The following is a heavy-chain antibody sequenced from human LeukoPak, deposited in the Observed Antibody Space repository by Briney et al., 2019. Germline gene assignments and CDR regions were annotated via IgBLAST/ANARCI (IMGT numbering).Heavy chain of an antibody. CDR2: IWYDGSNK. V-gene: IGHV3-33*08. CDR1: GFTFSSFA. Sequence: GGSLRLSCAGSGFTFSSFAMNWVRQAPGKGLEWVAVIWYDGSNKYYADSVKGRFTISRDNSKNTLYLQMNSLRAEDTAVYYCARSHYYGSGSYYPFDYWGQGTLVTVSS. J-gene: IGHJ4*02. D-gene: IGHD3-10*01. CDR3: ARSHYYGSGSYYPFDY.